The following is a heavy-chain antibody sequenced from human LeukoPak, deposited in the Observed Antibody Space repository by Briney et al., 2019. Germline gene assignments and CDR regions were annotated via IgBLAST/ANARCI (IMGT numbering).Heavy chain of an antibody. CDR3: ARHSTTGTYDY. Sequence: GGSLRLSCAASGFTFSSYAMSWVRQAPGKGLEWVSTISGSGGSTYYADSVKGRFTISRDNAKNSLYLQMNSLRAEDTAVYYCARHSTTGTYDYWGQGTLVTVSS. V-gene: IGHV3-23*01. J-gene: IGHJ4*02. CDR2: ISGSGGST. CDR1: GFTFSSYA. D-gene: IGHD4-17*01.